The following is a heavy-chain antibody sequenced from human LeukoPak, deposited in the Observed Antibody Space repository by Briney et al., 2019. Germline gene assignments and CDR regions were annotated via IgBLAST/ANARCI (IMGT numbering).Heavy chain of an antibody. CDR1: GGSFSSSSYY. J-gene: IGHJ4*02. Sequence: SETLSLTCTVSGGSFSSSSYYWGWIRQPPGKGLEWIGSIYYSGSTYYNPSLKSRVTISVDTSKNQFSLKLSSVTAADTAVYYCARHQPGSSGWYFDYWGQGTLVTVSS. V-gene: IGHV4-39*01. D-gene: IGHD6-19*01. CDR2: IYYSGST. CDR3: ARHQPGSSGWYFDY.